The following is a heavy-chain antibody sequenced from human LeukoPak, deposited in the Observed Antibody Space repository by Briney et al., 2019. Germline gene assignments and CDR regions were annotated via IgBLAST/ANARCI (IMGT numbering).Heavy chain of an antibody. CDR1: GGSISSGGYY. CDR3: ARGADDSSGYPFDY. J-gene: IGHJ4*02. D-gene: IGHD3-22*01. V-gene: IGHV4-31*03. CDR2: IYYSGST. Sequence: SQTLSLTCTVSGGSISSGGYYWSWIRQQPGKGLEWIGYIYYSGSTYYNPSLKSRVTISVDTSKNQFSLKLSSVTAADTAVYYCARGADDSSGYPFDYWGQGTLVTVSS.